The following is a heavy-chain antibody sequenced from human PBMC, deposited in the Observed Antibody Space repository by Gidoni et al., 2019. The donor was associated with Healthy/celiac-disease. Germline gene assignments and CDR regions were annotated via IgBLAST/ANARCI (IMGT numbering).Heavy chain of an antibody. D-gene: IGHD3-10*01. Sequence: QVQLAQSGAEVKKPGASVKVSCKASGYTFTCYYMHWVRQAPGQGLEWMGWSNPNSGGTNYAQKLKGRVTMTRDKSISTAYMELSRLRSDDTAVYYCARDGSTNYYGSGYQNNFDYWGQGTLVTVSS. CDR2: SNPNSGGT. CDR3: ARDGSTNYYGSGYQNNFDY. V-gene: IGHV1-2*02. J-gene: IGHJ4*02. CDR1: GYTFTCYY.